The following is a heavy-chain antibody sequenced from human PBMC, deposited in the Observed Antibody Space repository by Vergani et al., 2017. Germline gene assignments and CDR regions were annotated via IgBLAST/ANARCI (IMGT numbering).Heavy chain of an antibody. Sequence: EVQLVESGGGLVKPGGSLRLSCAASGFTFSNAWMSWVRQAPGKGLEWVGRIKSKTDGGTTDYAAPVKGRFTISRDGSKNTLYLQMNSLKTEDTAVYYCVRGFGELFYYFDYWGQGTLVTVSS. CDR2: IKSKTDGGTT. V-gene: IGHV3-15*01. CDR3: VRGFGELFYYFDY. J-gene: IGHJ4*02. CDR1: GFTFSNAW. D-gene: IGHD3-10*01.